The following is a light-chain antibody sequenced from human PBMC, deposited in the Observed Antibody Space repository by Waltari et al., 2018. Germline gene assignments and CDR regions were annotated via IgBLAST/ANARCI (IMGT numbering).Light chain of an antibody. CDR3: QGWVQSDHRVV. CDR2: DDT. V-gene: IGLV3-21*02. J-gene: IGLJ2*01. Sequence: SYVLTQPPSMSVAPGQTATVTCGGDNIVAKSVHWYQQRAGQAPVLVIFDDTDRPSGIPGRFTGSNSDNTATLTIKRVEAGDEADYFCQGWVQSDHRVVFGGGTRLTVL. CDR1: NIVAKS.